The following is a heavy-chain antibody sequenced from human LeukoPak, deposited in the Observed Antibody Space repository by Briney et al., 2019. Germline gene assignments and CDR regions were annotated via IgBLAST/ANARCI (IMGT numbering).Heavy chain of an antibody. CDR1: GFTFSSYS. Sequence: GGSLRLSCAASGFTFSSYSMNWVRQAPGKGLEWVSSISSSSSYIYYAGSVKGRFTICRDNAKNTLYMQMNSLRAEDTAVYYCARLGGIVVVPAAMFDYWGQGTLVTVSS. CDR2: ISSSSSYI. CDR3: ARLGGIVVVPAAMFDY. D-gene: IGHD2-2*01. V-gene: IGHV3-21*01. J-gene: IGHJ4*02.